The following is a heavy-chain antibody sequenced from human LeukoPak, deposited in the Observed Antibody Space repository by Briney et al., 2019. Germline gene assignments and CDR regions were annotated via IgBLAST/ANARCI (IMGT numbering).Heavy chain of an antibody. D-gene: IGHD1-26*01. CDR3: TTGRRLYSGSYRLIDY. CDR2: IKSKTDGGTT. CDR1: GFTFSTYW. J-gene: IGHJ4*02. Sequence: GGSLRLSCAASGFTFSTYWMTWVRQAPGKGLEWVGRIKSKTDGGTTDYAAPVKGRFTISRDDSKNTLYLQMNSLKTEDTAVYYCTTGRRLYSGSYRLIDYWGQGTLVTVSS. V-gene: IGHV3-15*01.